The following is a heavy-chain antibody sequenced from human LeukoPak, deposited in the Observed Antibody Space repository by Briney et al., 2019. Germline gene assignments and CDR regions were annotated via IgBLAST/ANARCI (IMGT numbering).Heavy chain of an antibody. V-gene: IGHV3-9*01. J-gene: IGHJ6*02. CDR1: GFTFDDYA. CDR3: VKAPSWERIQLWRPNYGMDV. CDR2: ISWNSGSI. Sequence: GRSLRLSCAASGFTFDDYAMHWVRQAPGKGLEWVSGISWNSGSIGYADSVKGRFTISRDNAKNSLYLQMNSLGAEDTALYYCVKAPSWERIQLWRPNYGMDVWGQGTTVTVSS. D-gene: IGHD5-18*01.